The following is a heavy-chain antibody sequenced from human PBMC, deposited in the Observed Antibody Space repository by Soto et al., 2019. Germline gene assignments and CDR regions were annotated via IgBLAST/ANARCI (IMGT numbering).Heavy chain of an antibody. V-gene: IGHV4-31*03. Sequence: QVQLQESGPGLVKPSQTLSLTCTVSGGSISSGGYYWSWIRQHPGKGLEWIGYIYYSGSTYYNPSLKSRVTISVDTSKNQFSLKLRSVTAADTAVYYCARDGCSGGSCYNNHNWFDPWGQGTLVTVSS. CDR2: IYYSGST. J-gene: IGHJ5*02. CDR3: ARDGCSGGSCYNNHNWFDP. D-gene: IGHD2-15*01. CDR1: GGSISSGGYY.